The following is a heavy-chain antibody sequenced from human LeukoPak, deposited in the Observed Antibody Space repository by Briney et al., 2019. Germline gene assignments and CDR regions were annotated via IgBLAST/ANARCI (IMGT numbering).Heavy chain of an antibody. V-gene: IGHV3-7*01. CDR1: GFSFSSHW. J-gene: IGHJ4*02. Sequence: HTGGSLRLSCAASGFSFSSHWMSWVRQAPGKGLEWVANINQDGREIQYVDSAKGRFTIYRDNARNSLFLQMNSLRGDDTAVYYCARDGVRDGLYFDYWGRGTLVTVSS. CDR2: INQDGREI. CDR3: ARDGVRDGLYFDY. D-gene: IGHD5-24*01.